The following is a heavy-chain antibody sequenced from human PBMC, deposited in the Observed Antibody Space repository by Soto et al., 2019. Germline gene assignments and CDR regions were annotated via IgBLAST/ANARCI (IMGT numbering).Heavy chain of an antibody. D-gene: IGHD2-2*01. CDR1: GGSISSYY. Sequence: KPSETLSLTCTVSGGSISSYYWSWIRQPPGKGLEWIGYIYYSGSTNYNPSLKSRVTISVDTSKNQFSLKLSSVTAADTAVYYCAKASFEPAALDYWGQGTLVTVSS. V-gene: IGHV4-59*01. J-gene: IGHJ4*02. CDR3: AKASFEPAALDY. CDR2: IYYSGST.